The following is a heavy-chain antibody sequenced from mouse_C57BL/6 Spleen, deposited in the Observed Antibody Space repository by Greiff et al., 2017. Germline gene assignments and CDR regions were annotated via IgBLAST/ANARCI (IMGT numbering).Heavy chain of an antibody. CDR2: IVPGSGST. CDR3: ARRCTPAGCFDV. V-gene: IGHV1-9*01. CDR1: GYTFTGYW. J-gene: IGHJ1*03. Sequence: QVQLQQSGAELMKPGASVKLSCTATGYTFTGYWIEWVKQRPGHGLEWIGEIVPGSGSTDYNEKFQGKATFTADTSSNTAYMQLSSLTTEDSAIYYCARRCTPAGCFDVWGTGTTGTVSS.